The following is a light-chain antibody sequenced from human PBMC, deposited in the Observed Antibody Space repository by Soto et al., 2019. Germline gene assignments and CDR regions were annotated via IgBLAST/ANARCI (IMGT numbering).Light chain of an antibody. CDR1: KGISNF. CDR3: QQLESYPST. Sequence: IQLTQSPSSLSASVGYRVTITCRARKGISNFLAWYKQKPGKAPKLLIYAASTLQSGVPSRFSGSGSGTDFTLTISSLQPEDFATYYCQQLESYPSTFGGGTKVEIK. CDR2: AAS. J-gene: IGKJ4*01. V-gene: IGKV1-9*01.